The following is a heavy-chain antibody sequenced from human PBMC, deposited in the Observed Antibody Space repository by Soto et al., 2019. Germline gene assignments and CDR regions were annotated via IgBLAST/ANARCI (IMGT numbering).Heavy chain of an antibody. D-gene: IGHD1-26*01. J-gene: IGHJ4*02. V-gene: IGHV1-2*02. Sequence: ASVKVSCKTSGYTFTGYYMHWLQQTPGQGFEWMGWINPNSGDTNYPPKFQGRVTMTGDTSISTAYMELSRLRSDDTAVYFCARGLYSAQAFFDYWGQGTLVTVSS. CDR1: GYTFTGYY. CDR3: ARGLYSAQAFFDY. CDR2: INPNSGDT.